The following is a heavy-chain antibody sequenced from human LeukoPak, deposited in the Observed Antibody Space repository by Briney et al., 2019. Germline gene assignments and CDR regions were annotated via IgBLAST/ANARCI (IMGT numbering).Heavy chain of an antibody. D-gene: IGHD2-21*02. V-gene: IGHV1-2*02. Sequence: ASVKVSCTASGCTFTGYYMHWVRQAPGQGLEWMGWINPNSGGTNYAQKFQGRVTMTRDTSISTAYMELSRLRSDDTAVYYCARDYFLICGGDCYWYWGQGTLVTVSS. CDR3: ARDYFLICGGDCYWY. CDR2: INPNSGGT. CDR1: GCTFTGYY. J-gene: IGHJ4*02.